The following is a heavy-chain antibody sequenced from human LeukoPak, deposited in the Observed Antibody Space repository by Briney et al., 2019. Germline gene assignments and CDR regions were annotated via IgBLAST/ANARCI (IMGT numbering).Heavy chain of an antibody. CDR3: AKATTGSTAAGTCDY. D-gene: IGHD6-13*01. Sequence: GGSLRLSCAASGLTFSSHWMHWVRQAPGKGLVWVSRITNDGSSTTYADSVKGRFTISRDNAKNMLYLQVNSLRAEDTAVYYCAKATTGSTAAGTCDYWGQGTLVTVSS. V-gene: IGHV3-74*01. J-gene: IGHJ4*02. CDR1: GLTFSSHW. CDR2: ITNDGSST.